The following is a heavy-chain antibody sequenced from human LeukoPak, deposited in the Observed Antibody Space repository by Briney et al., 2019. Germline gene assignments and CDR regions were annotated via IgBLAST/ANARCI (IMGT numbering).Heavy chain of an antibody. Sequence: GGSLRLSCAASGFTFSSYSMNWVRQAPGKGLEWVSSISSSSSHIYYADSVEGRFTISRDNAKNSLYLQMNSLRAEDTAVYYCAKFWGAAGTLNYGMDVWGQGTMVTVSS. CDR1: GFTFSSYS. CDR3: AKFWGAAGTLNYGMDV. D-gene: IGHD6-13*01. J-gene: IGHJ6*02. V-gene: IGHV3-21*01. CDR2: ISSSSSHI.